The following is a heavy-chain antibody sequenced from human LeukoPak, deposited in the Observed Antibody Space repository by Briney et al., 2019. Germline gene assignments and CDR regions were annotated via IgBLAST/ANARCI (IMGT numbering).Heavy chain of an antibody. Sequence: GSSVKVSCKASGGTFSSYAINWVRQATGQGLEWMGWMNPNSGNTGYAQKFQGRVTMTRNTSISTAYMELSSLRSEDTAVYYCARGVQGPLGDWFDPWGQGTLVTVSS. D-gene: IGHD1-1*01. V-gene: IGHV1-8*02. CDR1: GGTFSSYA. CDR2: MNPNSGNT. J-gene: IGHJ5*02. CDR3: ARGVQGPLGDWFDP.